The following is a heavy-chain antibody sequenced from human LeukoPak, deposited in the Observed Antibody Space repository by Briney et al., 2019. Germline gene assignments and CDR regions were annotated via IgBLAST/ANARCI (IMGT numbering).Heavy chain of an antibody. Sequence: GGSLRLSCASSGFTFSSNAMIWVRQAPGKGLEWVAVISGSGGNTYYADSGKGRLTISRDNSKNTLYLQMNSLRGEETAVYYCAKAVGSGWRYYFDYWGQGTLVTVSS. V-gene: IGHV3-23*01. J-gene: IGHJ4*02. CDR2: ISGSGGNT. D-gene: IGHD6-19*01. CDR1: GFTFSSNA. CDR3: AKAVGSGWRYYFDY.